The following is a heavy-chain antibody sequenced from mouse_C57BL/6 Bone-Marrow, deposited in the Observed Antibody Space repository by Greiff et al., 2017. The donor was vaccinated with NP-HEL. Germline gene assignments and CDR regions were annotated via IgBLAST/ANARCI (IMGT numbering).Heavy chain of an antibody. CDR1: GFNIKDYY. CDR3: AITTVVANAMDY. Sequence: EVQRVESGAELVKPGASVKLSCTASGFNIKDYYMHWVKQRTEQGLEWIGRIDPEDGETKYAPKFQGKATITADTSSNTAYLQLSSLTSEDTAVYYCAITTVVANAMDYWGQGTSVTVSS. V-gene: IGHV14-2*01. CDR2: IDPEDGET. J-gene: IGHJ4*01. D-gene: IGHD1-1*01.